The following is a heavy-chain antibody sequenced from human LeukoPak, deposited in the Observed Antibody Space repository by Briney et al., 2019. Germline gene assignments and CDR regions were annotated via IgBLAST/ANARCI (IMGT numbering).Heavy chain of an antibody. CDR1: GGSISSSSYY. V-gene: IGHV4-39*07. J-gene: IGHJ4*02. CDR2: IYYSGST. Sequence: PSETLSLTCTVSGGSISSSSYYWGWIRQPPGKGLEWIGSIYYSGSTYYNPSLKSRVTISVDTSKNQFSLKLSSVTAADTAVYYCAREGYGGNPRTFDYWGQGTLVTVSS. D-gene: IGHD4-23*01. CDR3: AREGYGGNPRTFDY.